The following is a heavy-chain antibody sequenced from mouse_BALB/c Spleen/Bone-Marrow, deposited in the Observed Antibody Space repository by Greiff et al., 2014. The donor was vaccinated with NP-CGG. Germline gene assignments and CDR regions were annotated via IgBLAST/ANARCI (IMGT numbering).Heavy chain of an antibody. CDR1: GYTFTDKW. CDR2: IDTSDSYT. CDR3: ARGGHDSSLDY. V-gene: IGHV1-69*01. D-gene: IGHD2-4*01. Sequence: QVQLQQPGAELGMPGASVKMSCKASGYTFTDKWMYWVKQRPGQGLEWIGAIDTSDSYTNYNQKFMGKASLTVDASSSTAYMQVSSLTSDDSAVYYCARGGHDSSLDYWGQGTSVTVSS. J-gene: IGHJ4*01.